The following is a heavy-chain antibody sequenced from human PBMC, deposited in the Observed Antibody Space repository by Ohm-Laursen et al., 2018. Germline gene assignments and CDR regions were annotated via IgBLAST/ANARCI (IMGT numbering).Heavy chain of an antibody. CDR3: VRGGPGGTPDDY. CDR1: GESFSGSY. CDR2: INHRGTT. J-gene: IGHJ4*02. Sequence: SETLSLTCTVYGESFSGSYCNWIRQPPGKGLEWIGEINHRGTTNYKSSLKSRVTISVDTSKNQLSLELTSVTAADTAVYYCVRGGPGGTPDDYWGQGTLVTVSS. V-gene: IGHV4-34*01. D-gene: IGHD1-7*01.